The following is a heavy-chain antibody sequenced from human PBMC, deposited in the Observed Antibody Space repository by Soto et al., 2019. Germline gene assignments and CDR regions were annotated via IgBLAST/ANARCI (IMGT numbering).Heavy chain of an antibody. CDR2: INHDSGTI. CDR1: GFTFSRYA. J-gene: IGHJ4*02. Sequence: EVQLVESGGGLVQPGGSLRLSCAASGFTFSRYAMTWVRQAPGKGLEWVSYINHDSGTIYYADSVKGRFTISRDNAINLLSLQMNSLKAADTAVYYCARDRGYTGYDFAYWGQGTLVTVSS. CDR3: ARDRGYTGYDFAY. D-gene: IGHD5-12*01. V-gene: IGHV3-48*01.